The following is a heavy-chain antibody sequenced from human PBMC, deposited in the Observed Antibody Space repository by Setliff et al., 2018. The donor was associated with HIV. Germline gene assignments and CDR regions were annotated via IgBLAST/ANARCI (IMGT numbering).Heavy chain of an antibody. CDR1: SESLRGYY. D-gene: IGHD3-10*01. J-gene: IGHJ5*02. CDR2: INHSGST. CDR3: ARGKRGAITMVRGVVILVRWFDP. V-gene: IGHV4-34*01. Sequence: LSLTCAVYSESLRGYYWSWIRQPPGRGLEWIGEINHSGSTNYNPSLKSRTTMSIDTSKNQFSLKLTSVTAADTAVYYCARGKRGAITMVRGVVILVRWFDPWGQGTLVTVSS.